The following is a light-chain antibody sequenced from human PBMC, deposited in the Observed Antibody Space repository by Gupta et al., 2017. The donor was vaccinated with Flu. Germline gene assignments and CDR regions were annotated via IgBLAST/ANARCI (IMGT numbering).Light chain of an antibody. J-gene: IGKJ5*01. CDR2: AAC. Sequence: EIVLTQSPGTLSLSPGERATLSCWASQGVSSYLAWYQQKPGQAPRLLIYAACSRATGIPDRFSGSGSGTDFTLTISRLEPEDFAVYYCQQYGTSPITFGQGTRLEIK. CDR1: QGVSSY. CDR3: QQYGTSPIT. V-gene: IGKV3-20*01.